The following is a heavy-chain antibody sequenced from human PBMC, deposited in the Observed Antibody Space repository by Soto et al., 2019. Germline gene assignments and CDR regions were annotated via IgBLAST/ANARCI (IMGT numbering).Heavy chain of an antibody. D-gene: IGHD2-15*01. CDR2: IWYDGSNK. J-gene: IGHJ3*02. CDR1: GFTFSSYG. CDR3: ATIVVVVAADLGAFDI. Sequence: QVQLVESGGGVVQPGRSLRLSCAASGFTFSSYGMHWVRQAPGKGLEWVAVIWYDGSNKYYADSVKGQFTISRDTSKNTLYLQMNGLRAEDTAVYYGATIVVVVAADLGAFDIWGQGTMVTVSS. V-gene: IGHV3-33*01.